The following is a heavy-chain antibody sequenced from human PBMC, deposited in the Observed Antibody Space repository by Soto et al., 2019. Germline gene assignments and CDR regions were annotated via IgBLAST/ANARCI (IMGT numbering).Heavy chain of an antibody. CDR3: ARGDGSPQSHVFDY. D-gene: IGHD2-15*01. J-gene: IGHJ4*02. CDR2: IYYSGST. Sequence: SETLSLTCTVSGGSISSYYWSWIRQPPGKGLEWIGYIYYSGSTNYNPSLKSRVTISVDTSKNQFSLKLSSVTAADTAVYYCARGDGSPQSHVFDYWGQGTLVTVSS. CDR1: GGSISSYY. V-gene: IGHV4-59*01.